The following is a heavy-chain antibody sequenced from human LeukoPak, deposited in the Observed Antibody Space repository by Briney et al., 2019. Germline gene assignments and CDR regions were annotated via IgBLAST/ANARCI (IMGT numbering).Heavy chain of an antibody. Sequence: PGGSLRLSCAASGFTFSSYEMNWVRQAPGKGLEWVSVIYSAGSTNYADSVKGRFTISRDNSKNTLYLQMNILRAEDTAVYYCARIASDSSGWYHFDYWGQGALVTVSS. CDR2: IYSAGST. D-gene: IGHD6-19*01. V-gene: IGHV3-66*01. J-gene: IGHJ4*02. CDR1: GFTFSSYE. CDR3: ARIASDSSGWYHFDY.